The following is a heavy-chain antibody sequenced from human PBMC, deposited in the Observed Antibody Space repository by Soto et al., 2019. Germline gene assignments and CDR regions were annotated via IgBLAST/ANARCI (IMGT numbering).Heavy chain of an antibody. CDR2: IYYNGRS. Sequence: QVQLQESGPGLVKPSETLSLTCTVSGGSITSDSWSWIRQPPGRGLEYIGFIYYNGRSSYNPSLISRDTISLDTSEKKFSLELTSETAADTAVYYCARCRLGTEYLHYYHMDVGGKGTTVTVSS. J-gene: IGHJ6*03. D-gene: IGHD6-6*01. V-gene: IGHV4-59*01. CDR1: GGSITSDS. CDR3: ARCRLGTEYLHYYHMDV.